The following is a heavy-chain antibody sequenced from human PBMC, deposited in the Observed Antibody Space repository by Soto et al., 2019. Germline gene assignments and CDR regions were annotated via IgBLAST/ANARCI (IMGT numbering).Heavy chain of an antibody. D-gene: IGHD6-13*01. CDR1: GFKFSNYA. Sequence: PGGSLRLSCAASGFKFSNYAMSWVRQAPGKGLEWVSFISGSSGNSTYYADSVKGRFTISRDNSKNTLYLQMNSLRAEDTAVYYCARAGIAAAGTVDYWGQGTLVTVSS. CDR3: ARAGIAAAGTVDY. J-gene: IGHJ4*02. V-gene: IGHV3-23*01. CDR2: ISGSSGNST.